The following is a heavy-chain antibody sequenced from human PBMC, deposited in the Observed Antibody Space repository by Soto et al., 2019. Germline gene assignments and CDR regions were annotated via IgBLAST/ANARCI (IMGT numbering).Heavy chain of an antibody. CDR1: GYTFTSYD. CDR3: ARGDLPNYDFWSGYYTSPFDP. V-gene: IGHV1-8*01. Sequence: ASVKVSCKASGYTFTSYDINWVRQATGQGLEWMGWMNPNSGNTGYAQKFQGRVTMTRNTSISTAYMELSSLRSEDTAVYYCARGDLPNYDFWSGYYTSPFDPWGQGTLVTVSS. D-gene: IGHD3-3*01. CDR2: MNPNSGNT. J-gene: IGHJ5*02.